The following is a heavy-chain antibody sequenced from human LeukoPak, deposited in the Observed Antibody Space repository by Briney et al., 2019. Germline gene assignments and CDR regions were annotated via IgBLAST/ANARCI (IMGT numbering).Heavy chain of an antibody. CDR2: IYSGGST. J-gene: IGHJ6*03. CDR1: GFTVSTNY. CDR3: ASGSGSYRTPYYYMDV. V-gene: IGHV3-53*01. Sequence: GGSLRLSCVAPGFTVSTNYISSVRQAPRKGLEWVSVIYSGGSTYYADSVKGRFTISRDNSKNTLYLQMNSLRAEDTAVYYCASGSGSYRTPYYYMDVWGTGTTVTVSS. D-gene: IGHD3-10*01.